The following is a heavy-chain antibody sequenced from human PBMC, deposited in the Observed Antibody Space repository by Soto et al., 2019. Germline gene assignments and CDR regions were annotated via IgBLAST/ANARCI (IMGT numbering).Heavy chain of an antibody. CDR3: AKGGGGYYYDSSGYYSPRRPSPPFDY. CDR1: GFTFSSYA. Sequence: PGGSLRLSCAASGFTFSSYAMSWVRQAPGKGLEWVSAISGSGGSTYYADSVKGRFTISRDNSKNTLYLQMNSLRAEDTAVYYSAKGGGGYYYDSSGYYSPRRPSPPFDYWGQGTLVTVSS. V-gene: IGHV3-23*01. J-gene: IGHJ4*02. CDR2: ISGSGGST. D-gene: IGHD3-22*01.